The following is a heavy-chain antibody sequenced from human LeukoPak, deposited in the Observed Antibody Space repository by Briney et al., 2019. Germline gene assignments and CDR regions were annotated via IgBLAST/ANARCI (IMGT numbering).Heavy chain of an antibody. CDR3: ARAGQLNY. J-gene: IGHJ4*02. D-gene: IGHD6-13*01. V-gene: IGHV3-7*05. CDR2: IEEDGSAK. Sequence: GGSLGLSCAASGFTFSNYWMSWVRQAPGRGLEWVAKIEEDGSAKYYMDSVKGRFSIYRDNAKNSLYLQMYSLRAEDTAMYYCARAGQLNYWGQGTLVTVSS. CDR1: GFTFSNYW.